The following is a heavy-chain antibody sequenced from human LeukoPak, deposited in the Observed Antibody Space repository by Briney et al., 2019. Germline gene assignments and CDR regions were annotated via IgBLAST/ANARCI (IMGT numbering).Heavy chain of an antibody. V-gene: IGHV1-69*04. Sequence: SVKVSCKASGGTFSSYAISWVRQAPGQGLEWMGRIIPILGIANYAQKFQGRVTMTEDTSTDTAYMELSSLRSEDTAVYYCATSYPLWFDPWGQGTLVTVSS. CDR3: ATSYPLWFDP. CDR1: GGTFSSYA. J-gene: IGHJ5*02. CDR2: IIPILGIA.